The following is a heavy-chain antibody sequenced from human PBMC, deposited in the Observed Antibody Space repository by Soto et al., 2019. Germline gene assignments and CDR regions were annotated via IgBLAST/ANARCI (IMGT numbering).Heavy chain of an antibody. CDR2: ISHDGSDK. J-gene: IGHJ4*02. CDR3: AREYSLAVAAPGY. V-gene: IGHV3-30*04. Sequence: PGGALRLWWGASGFTFSSYTMHGVRQTPGKGLERVAVISHDGSDKYYADSVKGRFTISRDNSKNTLYLQMNSLRREDTSVYYCAREYSLAVAAPGYWRPRLVVTASS. CDR1: GFTFSSYT. D-gene: IGHD3-16*01.